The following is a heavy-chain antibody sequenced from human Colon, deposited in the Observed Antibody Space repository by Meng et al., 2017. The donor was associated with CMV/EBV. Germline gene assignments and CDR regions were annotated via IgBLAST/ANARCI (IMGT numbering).Heavy chain of an antibody. CDR1: GGSFSCYY. V-gene: IGHV4-34*01. Sequence: SETLSLTCAVYGGSFSCYYWSWIRQPPGKGLEWIGEINHSGSTNYNPSLKSRVTISVDTSKNQFSLKLSSVTAADTAVYYCARVLLWFGEFIDYWGQGTLVTVSS. J-gene: IGHJ4*02. D-gene: IGHD3-10*01. CDR2: INHSGST. CDR3: ARVLLWFGEFIDY.